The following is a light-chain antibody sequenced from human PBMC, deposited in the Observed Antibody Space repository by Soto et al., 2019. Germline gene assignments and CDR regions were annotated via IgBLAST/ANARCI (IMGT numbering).Light chain of an antibody. V-gene: IGLV2-14*01. CDR3: SSYTSSGTFYV. J-gene: IGLJ1*01. CDR2: EVS. Sequence: QSVLTQPASVSGSPGQSITISCTGSSSDVGAYNYVSWFQQYPGKAPKLIISEVSNRPSGVSNRFSGSKSGNTASLTISGLQAEDEAGYYCSSYTSSGTFYVFGTGTKVTVL. CDR1: SSDVGAYNY.